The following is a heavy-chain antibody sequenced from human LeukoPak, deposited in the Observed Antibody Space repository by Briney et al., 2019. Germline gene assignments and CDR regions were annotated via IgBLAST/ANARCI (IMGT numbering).Heavy chain of an antibody. CDR1: GFTFDDYG. CDR2: INWNGGST. J-gene: IGHJ4*02. D-gene: IGHD1-26*01. V-gene: IGHV3-20*04. Sequence: GGSLRLSCGASGFTFDDYGMSWVRQAPGKGLEWVSGINWNGGSTGYADSVKGRFTISRDNAKNSLYLQMNSLRAEDTALYYCARDPGEIVGATFDYWGQGTLVTVSS. CDR3: ARDPGEIVGATFDY.